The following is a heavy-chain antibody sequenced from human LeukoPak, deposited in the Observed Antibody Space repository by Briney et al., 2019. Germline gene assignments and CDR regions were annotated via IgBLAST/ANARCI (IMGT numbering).Heavy chain of an antibody. J-gene: IGHJ6*03. CDR2: INTDGSST. CDR3: ARSPAGPRDYMDV. D-gene: IGHD6-19*01. CDR1: GFTFSSYW. Sequence: GGSLRLSCAASGFTFSSYWMHWVRQAPGKGLVWVSRINTDGSSTSYADSVKGRFTISRDNAKNSLYLQMNSLRAEDTAVYYCARSPAGPRDYMDVWGKGTTVTVSS. V-gene: IGHV3-74*01.